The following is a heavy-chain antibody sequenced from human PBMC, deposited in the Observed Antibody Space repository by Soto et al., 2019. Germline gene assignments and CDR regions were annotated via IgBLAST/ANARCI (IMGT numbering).Heavy chain of an antibody. V-gene: IGHV4-31*03. Sequence: SETLSLTCTVSGGSISSGGYYWSWIRQHPGKGLEWIGYIYYSGSTYYNPSLKSRVTISVDTSKNQFSLKLSSVTAADTAVYYCAREGQQQLDNWGQGTLVTVSS. D-gene: IGHD6-13*01. CDR2: IYYSGST. J-gene: IGHJ4*02. CDR1: GGSISSGGYY. CDR3: AREGQQQLDN.